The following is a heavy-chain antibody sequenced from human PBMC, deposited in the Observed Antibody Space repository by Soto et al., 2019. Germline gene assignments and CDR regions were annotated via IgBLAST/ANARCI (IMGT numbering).Heavy chain of an antibody. Sequence: GGSLRLSCAASGFTFSSYSMNWVRQAPGKGLEWVSSISSSSSYIYYADSVKGRFTISRDNAKSSLYLQVNSLRAEDTAVYYCARGDSSSWTYYFDYWGQGTLVTVSS. CDR3: ARGDSSSWTYYFDY. CDR2: ISSSSSYI. J-gene: IGHJ4*02. CDR1: GFTFSSYS. V-gene: IGHV3-21*01. D-gene: IGHD6-13*01.